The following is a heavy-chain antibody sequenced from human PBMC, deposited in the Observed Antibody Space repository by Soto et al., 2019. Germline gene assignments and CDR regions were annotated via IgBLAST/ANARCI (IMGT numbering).Heavy chain of an antibody. CDR3: ARRLYYDSSGFEGGGMDV. CDR2: VYYSGST. D-gene: IGHD3-22*01. CDR1: GGSISSNNYY. J-gene: IGHJ6*02. Sequence: PSETLSLTCTVSGGSISSNNYYWGWIRQPPGKGLEWIGSVYYSGSTYYNPPLKSRVTISVDTSKNQFSLKLSSVTAADTAVYYCARRLYYDSSGFEGGGMDVWGQGTTVTVSS. V-gene: IGHV4-39*01.